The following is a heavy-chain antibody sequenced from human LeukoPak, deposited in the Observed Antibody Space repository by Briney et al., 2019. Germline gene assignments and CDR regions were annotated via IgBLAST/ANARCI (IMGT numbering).Heavy chain of an antibody. D-gene: IGHD3-9*01. CDR1: GYTFTGYY. CDR3: ARGVLRYFDWLSPGAFDI. CDR2: INPNSGGT. J-gene: IGHJ3*02. Sequence: GASVKVSCKASGYTFTGYYMHWVRQAPGQGLEWMGWINPNSGGTNYAQKFQGRVTMTRNTSISTAYMELSSLRSEDTAVYYCARGVLRYFDWLSPGAFDIWGQGTMVTVSS. V-gene: IGHV1-2*02.